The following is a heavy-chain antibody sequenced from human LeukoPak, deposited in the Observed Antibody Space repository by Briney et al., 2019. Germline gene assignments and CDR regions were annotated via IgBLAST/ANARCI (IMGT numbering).Heavy chain of an antibody. V-gene: IGHV1-8*01. Sequence: ASVKVSCKASGYTFTSYDINWVRQATGQGLEWMGWMNPNSGNTGYAQKFQGRVTMTRNTSISTAYMELSSLRSEDTAVYYCATAPGGLLGDLIDYWGQGTLVTVCS. J-gene: IGHJ4*02. CDR2: MNPNSGNT. CDR1: GYTFTSYD. D-gene: IGHD1-26*01. CDR3: ATAPGGLLGDLIDY.